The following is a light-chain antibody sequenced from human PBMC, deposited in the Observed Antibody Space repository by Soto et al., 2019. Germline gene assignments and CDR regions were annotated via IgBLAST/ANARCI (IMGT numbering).Light chain of an antibody. V-gene: IGKV1-39*01. CDR1: QGISSY. J-gene: IGKJ1*01. CDR3: QQSDSTNPWK. Sequence: DIHLTHTPSVVSNFLFNIVTITFRDSQGISSYLAWYQQTAGKAPKLLIYDASNLQSGVQSRFSGSGSGTDFTLTISRLQPEDFAPYFFQQSDSTNPWKFGQGTKVEIK. CDR2: DAS.